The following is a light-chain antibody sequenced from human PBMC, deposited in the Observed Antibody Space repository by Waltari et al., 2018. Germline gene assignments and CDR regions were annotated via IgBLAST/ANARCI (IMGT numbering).Light chain of an antibody. CDR2: GAS. CDR1: QSVSSN. V-gene: IGKV3-15*01. Sequence: EIVMTQSPATLSVPPGERATLSCRASQSVSSNLAWYQQKPGQAPRLLIYGASTRATGIPARFSGSGSGTEFTLTISSLQSEDFAVYYCQQYNNWPPEWTFGQGTKVEIK. J-gene: IGKJ1*01. CDR3: QQYNNWPPEWT.